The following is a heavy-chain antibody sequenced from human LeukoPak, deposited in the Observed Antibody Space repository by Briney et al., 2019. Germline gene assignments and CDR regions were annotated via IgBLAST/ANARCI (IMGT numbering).Heavy chain of an antibody. CDR1: GFTFSSYG. Sequence: GRSLRLSCAASGFTFSSYGMHWVRQAPGKGLEWVTVIWYDGSNKYYADSVKGRFTISRDNSKNTLYLQMNSLRAEDTAVYYCARPLEGITMIVPFDYWGQGTLVTVSS. CDR3: ARPLEGITMIVPFDY. V-gene: IGHV3-33*01. J-gene: IGHJ4*02. D-gene: IGHD3-22*01. CDR2: IWYDGSNK.